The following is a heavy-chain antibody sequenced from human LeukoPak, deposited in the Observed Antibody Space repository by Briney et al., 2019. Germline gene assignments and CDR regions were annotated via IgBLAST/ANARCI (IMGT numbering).Heavy chain of an antibody. CDR2: IYHSGST. CDR1: GGSVSSSNW. V-gene: IGHV4-4*02. CDR3: ARDIPYYYDSSGYWFDP. Sequence: SETLSLTCAVSGGSVSSSNWWSWVRQPPGKGLEWIGEIYHSGSTNYNPSLKSRVTMSVDTSKNQFSLKLSSVTAADTAVYYCARDIPYYYDSSGYWFDPWGQGTLVTVSS. D-gene: IGHD3-22*01. J-gene: IGHJ5*02.